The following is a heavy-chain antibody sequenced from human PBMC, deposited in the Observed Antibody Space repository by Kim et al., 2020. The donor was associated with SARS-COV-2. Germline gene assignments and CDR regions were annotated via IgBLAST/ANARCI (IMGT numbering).Heavy chain of an antibody. CDR2: IYPADSDT. CDR3: ATPHRDVWGTYRSDRTDAFDI. V-gene: IGHV5-51*01. CDR1: GYIFPNYW. J-gene: IGHJ3*02. Sequence: GESLKISCKGSGYIFPNYWIGWVRQMPGKGLEWMGIIYPADSDTRYSPSFQGQVTISADRSTSTAYVQWSSLKASDTAMYYCATPHRDVWGTYRSDRTDAFDIWGQGTMVTVSS. D-gene: IGHD3-16*02.